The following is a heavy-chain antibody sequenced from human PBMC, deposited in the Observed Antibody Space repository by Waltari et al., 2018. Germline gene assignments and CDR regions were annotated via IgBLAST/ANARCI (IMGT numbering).Heavy chain of an antibody. CDR1: GLTFTTYS. CDR2: GSGDSGYI. Sequence: EVQLVESGGGLVQPGGSLRLSCAASGLTFTTYSMNWVRQAPGKGLEWILYGSGDSGYIYYADSVRGRFTISRDNAQNSMYLQMNNLRADDTAVYYCAGIRRGFWFFDLWGRGTLVTVSS. CDR3: AGIRRGFWFFDL. J-gene: IGHJ2*01. D-gene: IGHD3-10*01. V-gene: IGHV3-48*04.